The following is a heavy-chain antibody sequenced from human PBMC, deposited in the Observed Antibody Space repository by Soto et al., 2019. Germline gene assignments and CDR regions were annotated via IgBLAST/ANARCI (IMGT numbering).Heavy chain of an antibody. Sequence: GGSLRFSCAASGFTFSSYSMNWVRQAPGKGLEWVSSISSSSSYIYYADSAKGRFTISRDNSNNTLYLQMTSLRADDTAVYYCAKDLVVLSARFESWGQGALVTVSS. D-gene: IGHD2-15*01. CDR1: GFTFSSYS. CDR3: AKDLVVLSARFES. CDR2: ISSSSSYI. J-gene: IGHJ4*02. V-gene: IGHV3-21*04.